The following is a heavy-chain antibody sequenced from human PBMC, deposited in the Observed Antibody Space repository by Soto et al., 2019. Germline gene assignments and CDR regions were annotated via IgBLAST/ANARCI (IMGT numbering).Heavy chain of an antibody. CDR2: INHSGST. V-gene: IGHV4-34*01. CDR3: ARDNWNYTWFDP. D-gene: IGHD1-7*01. CDR1: GGSFSGYY. J-gene: IGHJ5*02. Sequence: PSETLSLTCAVYGGSFSGYYWSWIRQPPGKGLEWIGEINHSGSTNYNPSLKSRVTISVDTSKNQFSLKLSSVTAAGTAVYYCARDNWNYTWFDPWGQGTLVTVSS.